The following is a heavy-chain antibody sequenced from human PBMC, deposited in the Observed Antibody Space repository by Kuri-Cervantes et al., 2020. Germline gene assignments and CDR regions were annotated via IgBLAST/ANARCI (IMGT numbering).Heavy chain of an antibody. V-gene: IGHV4-34*01. D-gene: IGHD3-10*01. CDR2: INHSGST. CDR3: ARDRQWFGEYDY. J-gene: IGHJ4*02. Sequence: SQTLSLTCAVYGGSFSGYYWSWIRQPPGKGLEWIGEINHSGSTNYNPSLKSRVTMSLDTSKNQFSLKLSSVTAADTAVYYCARDRQWFGEYDYWGQGTLVTVSS. CDR1: GGSFSGYY.